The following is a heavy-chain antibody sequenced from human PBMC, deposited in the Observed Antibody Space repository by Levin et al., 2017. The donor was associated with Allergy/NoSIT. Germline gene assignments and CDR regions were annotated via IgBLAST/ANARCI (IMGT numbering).Heavy chain of an antibody. CDR2: ISWNSGRI. D-gene: IGHD2-2*01. CDR1: GFTFDDYA. J-gene: IGHJ4*02. Sequence: SLKISCAASGFTFDDYAMHWVRQAPGKGLEWVSGISWNSGRIGYEGSVKGRFTISRDNAKKSLYLQMNSLRAEDTALYYCAKGPSYHYIDYWGQGTLVTVSS. V-gene: IGHV3-9*01. CDR3: AKGPSYHYIDY.